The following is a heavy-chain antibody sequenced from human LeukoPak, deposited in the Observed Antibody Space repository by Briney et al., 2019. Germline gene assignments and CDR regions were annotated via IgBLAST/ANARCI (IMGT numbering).Heavy chain of an antibody. CDR2: IYYSGST. CDR1: GGSISSYY. D-gene: IGHD1-26*01. J-gene: IGHJ6*02. CDR3: ARYSGSYQPPNYYYYGMDV. V-gene: IGHV4-59*08. Sequence: PSETLSLTCTVSGGSISSYYWSWIRQPPGKGLEWIGYIYYSGSTNYNPSLKSRVTISADTSKNQFSLKLSSVTAADTAVYYCARYSGSYQPPNYYYYGMDVWGQGTTVTVSS.